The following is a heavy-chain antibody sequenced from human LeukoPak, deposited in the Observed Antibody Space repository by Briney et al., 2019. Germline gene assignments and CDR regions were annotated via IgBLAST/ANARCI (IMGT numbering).Heavy chain of an antibody. D-gene: IGHD2-2*01. Sequence: GGSLRLSCAASGFTFSSYWMSWVRQAPGKGLEWVANIKQDGSEKYYVDSVKCRFTISRDNAKNSLYLQMNSLRAEDTAVYYCARVVVPAASRTHDAFDIWGQGTMVNVSS. CDR2: IKQDGSEK. CDR3: ARVVVPAASRTHDAFDI. CDR1: GFTFSSYW. V-gene: IGHV3-7*01. J-gene: IGHJ3*02.